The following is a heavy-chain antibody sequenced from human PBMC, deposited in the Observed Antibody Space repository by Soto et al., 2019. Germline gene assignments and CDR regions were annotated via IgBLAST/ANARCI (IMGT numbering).Heavy chain of an antibody. CDR2: IYYSGNT. V-gene: IGHV4-61*08. CDR3: ARDLPGTIVVAFDP. CDR1: GGSVSSWGYY. D-gene: IGHD3-16*02. J-gene: IGHJ5*02. Sequence: SETLSLTCTVSGGSVSSWGYYWSWIRQPPGKGLEWIGYIYYSGNTNYTPSLKSRVPISVDTSKNQFSLKMRSVTAADTAVYYCARDLPGTIVVAFDPWGQGTLVTVSS.